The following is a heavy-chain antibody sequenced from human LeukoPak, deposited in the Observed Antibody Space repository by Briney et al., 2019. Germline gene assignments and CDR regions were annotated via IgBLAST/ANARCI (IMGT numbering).Heavy chain of an antibody. CDR2: IRYDGSNK. V-gene: IGHV3-30*02. CDR1: GFTFSSYG. CDR3: ANYYADYSDY. D-gene: IGHD1-26*01. J-gene: IGHJ4*02. Sequence: GGSLRLSCAASGFTFSSYGMHWVRQAPGKGLEWVAFIRYDGSNKYYADSVKGRFTISRDNSKNTLYLQMNTLRAEDTAAYHCANYYADYSDYWGQGTLVTVSS.